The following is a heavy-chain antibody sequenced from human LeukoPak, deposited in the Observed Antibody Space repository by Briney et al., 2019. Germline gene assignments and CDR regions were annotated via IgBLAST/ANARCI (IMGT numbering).Heavy chain of an antibody. V-gene: IGHV4-59*01. CDR2: IYYSGST. CDR1: GGSISSYY. Sequence: SQTLSLTCTVSGGSISSYYWSWIRQAPGKGLEWIGYIYYSGSTNYNPSLKSRVTISVDTSKNQFSLKLSSVTAADTAVYYCARGQVPYFTYSNYAWFDPWGQGTLVTVSS. D-gene: IGHD4-11*01. J-gene: IGHJ5*02. CDR3: ARGQVPYFTYSNYAWFDP.